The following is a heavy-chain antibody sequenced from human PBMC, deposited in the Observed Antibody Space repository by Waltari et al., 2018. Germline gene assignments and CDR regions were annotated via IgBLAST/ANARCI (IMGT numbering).Heavy chain of an antibody. Sequence: EVQLVESGGGLIKPGGSLRLSCSASGFTVSSNYMRWVGQAPGKGLAVVQGNYSGCRTYEHDSVKGRFTISGDNSKITMELKMRRRRDEDTAVYYGARHSRGEYSDAFDNWGKGKMVTVSS. CDR3: ARHSRGEYSDAFDN. CDR1: GFTVSSNY. CDR2: NYSGCRT. V-gene: IGHV3-53*01. D-gene: IGHD3-22*01. J-gene: IGHJ3*02.